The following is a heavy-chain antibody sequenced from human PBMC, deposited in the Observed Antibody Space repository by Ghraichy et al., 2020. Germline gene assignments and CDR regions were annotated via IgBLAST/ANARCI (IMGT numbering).Heavy chain of an antibody. Sequence: SETLSLTCTVSGGSISSYYWSWIRQPPGKGLEWIGYIYYSGSTNYNPSLKSRVTISVDTSKNQFSLKLSSVTAADTAVYYCARGVYDILTARAYYYYGMDVWGQGTTVTVSS. CDR3: ARGVYDILTARAYYYYGMDV. J-gene: IGHJ6*02. CDR2: IYYSGST. V-gene: IGHV4-59*08. D-gene: IGHD3-9*01. CDR1: GGSISSYY.